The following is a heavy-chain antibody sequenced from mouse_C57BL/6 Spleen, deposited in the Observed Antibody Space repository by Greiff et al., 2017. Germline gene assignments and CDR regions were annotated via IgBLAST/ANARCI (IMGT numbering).Heavy chain of an antibody. D-gene: IGHD2-4*01. CDR2: IYPGNSDT. J-gene: IGHJ4*01. V-gene: IGHV1-5*01. CDR1: GYTFTSYW. CDR3: TIYYDYDDAMDY. Sequence: EVQGVESGTVLARPGASVKMSCKTSGYTFTSYWMHWVKQRPGQGLEWIGAIYPGNSDTSYNQKFKGKAKLTAVTSASTAYMELSSLTNEDSAVYYCTIYYDYDDAMDYWGQGTSVTVSS.